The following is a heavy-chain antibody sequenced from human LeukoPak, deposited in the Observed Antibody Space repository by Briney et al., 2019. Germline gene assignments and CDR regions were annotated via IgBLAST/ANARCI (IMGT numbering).Heavy chain of an antibody. CDR3: AKSLCSNSGHYPYYFDY. J-gene: IGHJ4*02. V-gene: IGHV3-23*01. CDR2: IRDTGGSP. Sequence: GGSLRLSCSASGITFSNYAMTWVRQAPGEGLVGVSSIRDTGGSPYYAGSVKGRFTISRDNSNNILYLQMNSLRADDTAIYYCAKSLCSNSGHYPYYFDYWGQGTLVTVSA. CDR1: GITFSNYA. D-gene: IGHD3-22*01.